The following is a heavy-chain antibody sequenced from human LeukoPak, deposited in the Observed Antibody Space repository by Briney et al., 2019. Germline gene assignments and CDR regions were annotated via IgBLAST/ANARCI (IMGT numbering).Heavy chain of an antibody. CDR1: GGSFSSDY. CDR2: INHSGSA. V-gene: IGHV4-34*01. Sequence: SETLSLTCAVYGGSFSSDYGSWIRLPPGKGLEWIGEINHSGSANYNPSLKSRVTISFDTSKNQFSLKLISVTAADTAVYYCARARGYNWYFDLWGRGTLVTVSS. D-gene: IGHD5-18*01. J-gene: IGHJ2*01. CDR3: ARARGYNWYFDL.